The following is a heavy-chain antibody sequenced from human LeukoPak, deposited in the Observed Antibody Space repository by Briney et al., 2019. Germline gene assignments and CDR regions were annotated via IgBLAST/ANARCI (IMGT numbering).Heavy chain of an antibody. Sequence: PGGSLRLSCAASGFTFDSYEMNWVRQAPGKGLEWLSYISSSGSTIFYADPVKGRFTVSRDNAKKSMYLQMSSLSAEDTGVYYCARGGAARPDFWGQGTLVTVSS. CDR1: GFTFDSYE. CDR3: ARGGAARPDF. V-gene: IGHV3-48*03. J-gene: IGHJ4*02. D-gene: IGHD6-6*01. CDR2: ISSSGSTI.